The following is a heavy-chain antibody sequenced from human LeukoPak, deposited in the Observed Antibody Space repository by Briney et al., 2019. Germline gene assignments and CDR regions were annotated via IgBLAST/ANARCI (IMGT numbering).Heavy chain of an antibody. CDR1: GGTFSSYA. Sequence: ASVKVSCKASGGTFSSYAISWVRQAPGQGLEWMGGIIPIFGTANYAQKFQGRVTITTDESTSTAYMELSSLGSEDTAVYYCARLNYPNYYYYYMDVWGKGTTVTVSS. CDR3: ARLNYPNYYYYYMDV. V-gene: IGHV1-69*05. CDR2: IIPIFGTA. J-gene: IGHJ6*03. D-gene: IGHD1-7*01.